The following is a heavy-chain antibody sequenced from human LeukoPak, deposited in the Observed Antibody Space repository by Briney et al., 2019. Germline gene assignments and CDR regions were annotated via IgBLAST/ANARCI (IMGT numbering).Heavy chain of an antibody. Sequence: ASVQVSCQASGYTFTSYTISWVRQAPGQGLEWMGRISANNGNTNYVQKLQGRVTMTTDTSTSKAYMELRSLRSDDTAVYYGAREEESGSYHGREDYYYGMDVWGQGTTVTVSS. CDR1: GYTFTSYT. D-gene: IGHD1-26*01. CDR3: AREEESGSYHGREDYYYGMDV. J-gene: IGHJ6*02. V-gene: IGHV1-18*01. CDR2: ISANNGNT.